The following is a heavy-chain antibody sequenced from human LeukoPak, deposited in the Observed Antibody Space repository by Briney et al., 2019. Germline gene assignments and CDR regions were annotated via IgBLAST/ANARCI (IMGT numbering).Heavy chain of an antibody. Sequence: ASVKVSCKASGYTFTGYYMHWVRQAPGQGLEWMGWINPNSGGTNYAQKFQGRVTMTRDTSISTAYVELSRLRSDDTAVYYCARAEHSRADSYYYYYYMDVWGKGTTVTVSS. CDR1: GYTFTGYY. CDR3: ARAEHSRADSYYYYYYMDV. J-gene: IGHJ6*03. V-gene: IGHV1-2*02. CDR2: INPNSGGT. D-gene: IGHD6-6*01.